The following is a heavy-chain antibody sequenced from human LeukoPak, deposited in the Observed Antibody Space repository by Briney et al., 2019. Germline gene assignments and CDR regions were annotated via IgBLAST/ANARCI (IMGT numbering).Heavy chain of an antibody. CDR3: ARRHDGFDI. J-gene: IGHJ3*02. CDR2: IYYSGTT. CDR1: GGSISSYY. V-gene: IGHV4-59*08. Sequence: SETLSLTCTVSGGSISSYYWSWVRQPPGKGLEWIGYIYYSGTTNYTPSLKSRVTISVDTSKNQFSLKLSSVTAADTAVYYCARRHDGFDIWGQGTMVIVSS.